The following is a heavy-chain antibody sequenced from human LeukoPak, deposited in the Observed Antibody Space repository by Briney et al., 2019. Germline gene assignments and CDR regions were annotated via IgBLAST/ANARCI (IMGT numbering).Heavy chain of an antibody. J-gene: IGHJ6*02. V-gene: IGHV4-61*02. CDR1: GGSISSGSYY. CDR2: IYTSGST. D-gene: IGHD6-13*01. Sequence: SETLSLTCTVSGGSISSGSYYWSWIRQPAGKGLEWIGRIYTSGSTNYNPSLRSRVTISVDSSKNQFSLKLSSVTAADTAVYYCASSGPYSSSWYNYYYGMDVWGQGTTVTVSS. CDR3: ASSGPYSSSWYNYYYGMDV.